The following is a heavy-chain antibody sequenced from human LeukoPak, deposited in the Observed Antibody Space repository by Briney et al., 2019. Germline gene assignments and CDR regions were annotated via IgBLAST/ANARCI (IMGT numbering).Heavy chain of an antibody. CDR2: ISSSGNLI. V-gene: IGHV3-11*04. CDR3: ARVYSGAYHRGEY. J-gene: IGHJ4*02. CDR1: GFTFTDYY. D-gene: IGHD1-26*01. Sequence: KTGGSLRLSCAASGFTFTDYYMGWIRQAPGKGLDWIAYISSSGNLIHYADSVKGRFTVSRDNAKSSLYLQMNSLRGEDTAVYYCARVYSGAYHRGEYWGQGTLVTVSS.